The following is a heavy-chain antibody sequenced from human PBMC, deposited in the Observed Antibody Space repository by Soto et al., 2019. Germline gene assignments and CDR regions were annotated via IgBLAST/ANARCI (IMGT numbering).Heavy chain of an antibody. CDR2: ISYDGSNK. D-gene: IGHD3-22*01. CDR3: AKDLYDSSGPKY. V-gene: IGHV3-30*18. CDR1: GFTFSSYG. Sequence: PGGSLRLSCAASGFTFSSYGMHWVRQAPGKGLEWVAVISYDGSNKYYADSVKGRFTISRDNSKNTLYLQMNSLRAEDTAVYYCAKDLYDSSGPKYWGQGTRVTVSA. J-gene: IGHJ4*02.